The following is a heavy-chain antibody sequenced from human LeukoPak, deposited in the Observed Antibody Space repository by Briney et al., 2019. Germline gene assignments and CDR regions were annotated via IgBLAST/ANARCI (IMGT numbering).Heavy chain of an antibody. V-gene: IGHV1-2*02. Sequence: SVKDSCKASRYTLTEYYLHGVGQPAGRGGEGVGWINTNSGVTDYAHKFRDRVTMTRDASISTAYMELSRPTSDDTAVYYCARRHWLIDESAFNTWGQGTMVTVSS. CDR1: RYTLTEYY. CDR3: ARRHWLIDESAFNT. CDR2: INTNSGVT. D-gene: IGHD3-22*01. J-gene: IGHJ3*02.